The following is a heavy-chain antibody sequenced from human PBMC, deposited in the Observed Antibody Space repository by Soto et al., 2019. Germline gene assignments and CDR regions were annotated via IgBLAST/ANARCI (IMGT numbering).Heavy chain of an antibody. V-gene: IGHV1-18*04. D-gene: IGHD3-22*01. CDR1: GYTFTSYG. J-gene: IGHJ4*02. CDR2: ISAYNGNT. CDR3: ARETYYYDSSGYYRPVDY. Sequence: GASVKVSCKASGYTFTSYGISWVRQAPGQGLEWMGWISAYNGNTNYAQKLQGRVTMTTDTSTSTAYMELRSLRSDDTAVYYCARETYYYDSSGYYRPVDYWGQGTLVTVSS.